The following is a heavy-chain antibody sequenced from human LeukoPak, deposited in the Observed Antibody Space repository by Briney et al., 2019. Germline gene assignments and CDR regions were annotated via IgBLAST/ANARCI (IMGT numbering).Heavy chain of an antibody. Sequence: ASVKVSCKASGYNFRTYGISWVRRAPGQGLEWLGWISPYNGDTKSAQKFQGRLTMTTDTSTTTAYLDLKSLRADDTAVYLCARGEPVVATSPFDYWGQGTLVTVSS. CDR2: ISPYNGDT. D-gene: IGHD5-12*01. CDR3: ARGEPVVATSPFDY. V-gene: IGHV1-18*01. CDR1: GYNFRTYG. J-gene: IGHJ4*02.